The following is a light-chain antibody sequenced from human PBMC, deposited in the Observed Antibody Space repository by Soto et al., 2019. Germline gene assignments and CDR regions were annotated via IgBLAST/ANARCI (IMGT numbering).Light chain of an antibody. Sequence: DIPMTQSPSTLSASVGDRVTITCRASQTIRNQLAWYQQKPGKAPKVLIYDSSSLESGVPSRFSGSGSGTEFTLTISSLQRDDFATYYCQQYNGYKTFGQGTKVEIK. J-gene: IGKJ1*01. CDR2: DSS. CDR3: QQYNGYKT. V-gene: IGKV1-5*01. CDR1: QTIRNQ.